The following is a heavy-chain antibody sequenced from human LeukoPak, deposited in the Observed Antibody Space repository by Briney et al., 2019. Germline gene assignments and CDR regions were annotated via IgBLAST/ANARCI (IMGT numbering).Heavy chain of an antibody. J-gene: IGHJ4*02. D-gene: IGHD6-19*01. CDR1: GFTFSSYW. Sequence: PGGSLRLSCAASGFTFSSYWMSWVRQAPGKGLEWVANIKQDGSEKYYVDSVKGRFTISRDNAKNSLYLQMNSLRAEDTAVYYCARVVSSGWPLYYFDYWGQGTLVPVSS. CDR2: IKQDGSEK. CDR3: ARVVSSGWPLYYFDY. V-gene: IGHV3-7*01.